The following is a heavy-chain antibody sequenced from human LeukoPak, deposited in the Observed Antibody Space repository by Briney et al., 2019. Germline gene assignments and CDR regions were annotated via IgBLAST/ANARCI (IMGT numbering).Heavy chain of an antibody. CDR1: GGSISSYY. Sequence: PSETLSLTCTVSGGSISSYYWSWIRHPPGKGLEWIGYIYYSGSTNYNPSLKSRVTISVDTSKNQFSLKLSPVTAADTAVYYCARNYDSSGYYPTYFDYWGQGTLVTVSS. J-gene: IGHJ4*02. D-gene: IGHD3-22*01. CDR3: ARNYDSSGYYPTYFDY. V-gene: IGHV4-59*08. CDR2: IYYSGST.